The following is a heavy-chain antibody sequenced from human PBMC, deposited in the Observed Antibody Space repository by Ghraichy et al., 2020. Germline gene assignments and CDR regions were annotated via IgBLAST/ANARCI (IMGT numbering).Heavy chain of an antibody. CDR3: ARGSRDGYNLPYFDY. CDR1: GGSFSGYY. CDR2: INHSGST. D-gene: IGHD5-24*01. Sequence: SQTLSLTCAVYGGSFSGYYWSWIRQPPGKGLEWIGEINHSGSTNYNPSLKSRVTISVDTSKNQFSLKLSSVTAADTAVYYCARGSRDGYNLPYFDYWGQGTLVNVSS. J-gene: IGHJ4*02. V-gene: IGHV4-34*01.